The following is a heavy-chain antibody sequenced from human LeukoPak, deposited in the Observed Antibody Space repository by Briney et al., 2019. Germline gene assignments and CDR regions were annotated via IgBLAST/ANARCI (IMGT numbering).Heavy chain of an antibody. CDR1: GGSFSGYY. CDR2: INHSGST. CDR3: ASRYDPSYYDSSGYYF. V-gene: IGHV4-34*01. D-gene: IGHD3-22*01. Sequence: SETLSLTCAVYGGSFSGYYWSWIRQPPGKGREWIGEINHSGSTNYNPSLKSRVAISVDTSKNQFSLKLSSVTAADTAVYYCASRYDPSYYDSSGYYFLGQGTLVTVSS. J-gene: IGHJ4*02.